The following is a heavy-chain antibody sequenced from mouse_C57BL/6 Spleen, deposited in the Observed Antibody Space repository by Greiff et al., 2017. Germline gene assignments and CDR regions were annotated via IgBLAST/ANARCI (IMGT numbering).Heavy chain of an antibody. J-gene: IGHJ1*03. Sequence: EVKLMESGGGLVQPGGSLKLSCAASGFTFSDYGMAWVRQAPRKGPEWVAFISNLAYSIYYADTVTGRFTMSRENAKNTLYLEMSSLRSEDTAMYYCARQITTVGYFDVWGTGTTVTVSS. D-gene: IGHD1-1*01. CDR1: GFTFSDYG. V-gene: IGHV5-15*01. CDR3: ARQITTVGYFDV. CDR2: ISNLAYSI.